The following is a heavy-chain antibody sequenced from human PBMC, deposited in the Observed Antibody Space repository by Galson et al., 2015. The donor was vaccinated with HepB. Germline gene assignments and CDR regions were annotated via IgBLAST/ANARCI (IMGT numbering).Heavy chain of an antibody. CDR2: IKQDGSEK. CDR3: ARDREGGSSSWYRNNWFDP. Sequence: SLRLSCAASGFTFSSYWMSWVRQAPGKGLEWVANIKQDGSEKYYVDSVKGRFTISRDNAKNSLYLQMNSLRAEDTAVYYCARDREGGSSSWYRNNWFDPWGQGTLVTVSS. CDR1: GFTFSSYW. J-gene: IGHJ5*02. D-gene: IGHD6-13*01. V-gene: IGHV3-7*01.